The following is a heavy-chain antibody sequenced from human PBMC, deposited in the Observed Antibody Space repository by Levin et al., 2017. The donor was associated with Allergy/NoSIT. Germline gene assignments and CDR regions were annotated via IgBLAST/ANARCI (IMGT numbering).Heavy chain of an antibody. J-gene: IGHJ5*02. D-gene: IGHD6-25*01. CDR2: INLNSGAT. CDR1: GFTFTENY. CDR3: TASPRERLSDDTGGWFDP. V-gene: IGHV1-2*06. Sequence: ASVKVSCKSSGFTFTENYVHWVRQAPGQGLEWMGRINLNSGATNYAQKFHGRVTVTRDTSVSTAYLDLRSLESDDTAVYYCTASPRERLSDDTGGWFDPWGQGTLVTVSS.